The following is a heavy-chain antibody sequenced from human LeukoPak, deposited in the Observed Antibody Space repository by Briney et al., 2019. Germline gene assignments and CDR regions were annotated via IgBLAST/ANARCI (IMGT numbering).Heavy chain of an antibody. Sequence: GRSLRLSCAASGFTFSSYAMHWVRQAPGKGLEWVAVISYDGSNKYCADSVKGRFTISRDNSKNTLYLQMNSLRAEDTAVYYCASLTTVRGFDYWGQGTLVTVSS. J-gene: IGHJ4*02. V-gene: IGHV3-30*04. CDR2: ISYDGSNK. CDR1: GFTFSSYA. D-gene: IGHD4-17*01. CDR3: ASLTTVRGFDY.